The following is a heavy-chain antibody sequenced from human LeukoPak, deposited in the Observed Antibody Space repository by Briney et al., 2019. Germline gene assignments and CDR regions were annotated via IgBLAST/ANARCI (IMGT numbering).Heavy chain of an antibody. CDR3: AGGQGRFYYETSGSYGTAEGAFEI. CDR1: GDSITRSNNY. V-gene: IGHV4-39*01. Sequence: SETLSLTCFVSGDSITRSNNYSGWIRQPPGKGLEWIGTIKYSGSTHYNPSLKSRLTISVDTSENEFSLKLTSVTAADTALYYCAGGQGRFYYETSGSYGTAEGAFEIWGQGTKVTVSS. CDR2: IKYSGST. D-gene: IGHD3-22*01. J-gene: IGHJ3*02.